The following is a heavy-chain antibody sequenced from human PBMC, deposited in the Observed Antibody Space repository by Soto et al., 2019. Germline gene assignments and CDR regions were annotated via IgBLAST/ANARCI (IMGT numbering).Heavy chain of an antibody. CDR1: GGSFSGYY. V-gene: IGHV4-34*01. CDR3: ASMPQPGIAVAGTSY. J-gene: IGHJ4*02. CDR2: INHSGST. D-gene: IGHD6-19*01. Sequence: SETLSLTCAVYGGSFSGYYWSWIRQPPGKGLEWIGEINHSGSTNYNPSLKSRVTISVDTSKNQFSLKLSSVTAADTAVYYCASMPQPGIAVAGTSYWGQGTLVTVSS.